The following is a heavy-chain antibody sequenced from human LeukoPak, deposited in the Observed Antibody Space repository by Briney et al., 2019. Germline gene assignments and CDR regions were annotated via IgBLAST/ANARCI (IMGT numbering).Heavy chain of an antibody. J-gene: IGHJ6*03. V-gene: IGHV3-30*02. Sequence: PGGSLRLSCAASGFTFSSYGMHWVRQAPGKGLEWVAFIRYDGSNKYYADSVKGRFTISRDNSKNTLYLQMNSLRAEDTAVYYCAKDGPSYCGGDCVPVSFAYYYYYMDVWGKGTTVTISS. CDR3: AKDGPSYCGGDCVPVSFAYYYYYMDV. CDR2: IRYDGSNK. D-gene: IGHD2-21*02. CDR1: GFTFSSYG.